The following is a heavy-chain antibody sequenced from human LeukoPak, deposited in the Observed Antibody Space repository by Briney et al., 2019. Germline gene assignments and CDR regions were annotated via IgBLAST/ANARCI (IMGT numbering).Heavy chain of an antibody. D-gene: IGHD5-24*01. V-gene: IGHV3-64*01. CDR1: GFTFSTFA. J-gene: IGHJ4*02. CDR3: ARVRSDGSNSDY. Sequence: PGGSLRLSCAASGFTFSTFAMHWVRQAPGKGLQFVSAISRNGDSTYYANSVKGRFTISRDNSKNTLYLQMGSLRAEDMAVYYCARVRSDGSNSDYWGQGTLVTVSS. CDR2: ISRNGDST.